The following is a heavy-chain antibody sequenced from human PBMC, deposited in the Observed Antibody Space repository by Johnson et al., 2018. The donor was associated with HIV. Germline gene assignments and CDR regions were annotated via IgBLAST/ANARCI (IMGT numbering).Heavy chain of an antibody. CDR2: ISSSGSTI. J-gene: IGHJ3*02. Sequence: QVQLVESGGGLVKPGGSLRLSCAASGFTFSDYYMSWIRQAPGKGLEWVSYISSSGSTIYYADSVQGRFTIPRDNAKNSLYLQMNSLRAEDTAVYYCARALKRIAAADDAFDIWGQGTMVTVSS. V-gene: IGHV3-11*04. D-gene: IGHD6-13*01. CDR1: GFTFSDYY. CDR3: ARALKRIAAADDAFDI.